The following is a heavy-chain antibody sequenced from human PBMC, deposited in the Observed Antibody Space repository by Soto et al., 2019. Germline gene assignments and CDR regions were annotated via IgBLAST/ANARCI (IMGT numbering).Heavy chain of an antibody. CDR1: GFTFSSYA. Sequence: QVQLVESGGGVVQPGRSLRLSCADSGFTFSSYAMHWVRQAPGKGLEWVAVISYDGSNKYYADSVKGRFTISRDNSKNTLYLQMNSLRAEDTAVYYCAGAAAGTPWGQGTLVTVSS. V-gene: IGHV3-30-3*01. D-gene: IGHD6-13*01. CDR2: ISYDGSNK. J-gene: IGHJ5*02. CDR3: AGAAAGTP.